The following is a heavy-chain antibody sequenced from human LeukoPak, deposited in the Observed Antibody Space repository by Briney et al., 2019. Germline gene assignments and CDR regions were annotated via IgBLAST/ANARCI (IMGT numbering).Heavy chain of an antibody. D-gene: IGHD3-22*01. CDR1: GFTFSSYS. Sequence: PGGSLRLSCAASGFTFSSYSMNWVRQAPGKGLEWVSSIISSGSYIYYADSVKGRFTISRDNSKNTMYLQMNSLRAEDTAVYYCANPRDSSWTGYYFDYWGQGTLVTVSS. J-gene: IGHJ4*02. CDR3: ANPRDSSWTGYYFDY. CDR2: IISSGSYI. V-gene: IGHV3-21*04.